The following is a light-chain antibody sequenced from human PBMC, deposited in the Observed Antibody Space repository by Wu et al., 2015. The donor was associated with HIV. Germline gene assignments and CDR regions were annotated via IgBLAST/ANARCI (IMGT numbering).Light chain of an antibody. CDR1: RGISNS. CDR2: AGS. J-gene: IGKJ1*01. Sequence: DIQMTQSPSSLSASVGDTVTITCRASRGISNSLAWYQQKPGKAPKLLLSAGSILETGVPSRFSGSDSGTDYTLTISSLQPEDFATYYCLQYYNFRTFGQGTRVEIK. CDR3: LQYYNFRT. V-gene: IGKV1-NL1*01.